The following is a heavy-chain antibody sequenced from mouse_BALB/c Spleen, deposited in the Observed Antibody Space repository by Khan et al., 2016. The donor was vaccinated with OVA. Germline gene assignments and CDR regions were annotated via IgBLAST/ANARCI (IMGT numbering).Heavy chain of an antibody. J-gene: IGHJ2*01. CDR1: GFPFSNYP. CDR2: FISGGTIT. D-gene: IGHD1-1*01. V-gene: IGHV5-9-3*01. Sequence: EVELVESGGGLVKPGGSLKLPCTVPGFPFSNYPRFWVRRPPGRGREWSAAFISGGTITSYPASVRGRFTISRDNANNTLYLQMSRLRSEDTAMFYCARTPGYYGSNYFDYWGQGTTVTVSS. CDR3: ARTPGYYGSNYFDY.